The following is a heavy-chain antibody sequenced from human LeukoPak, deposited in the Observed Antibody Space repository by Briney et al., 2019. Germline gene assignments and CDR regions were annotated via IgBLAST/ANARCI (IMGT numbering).Heavy chain of an antibody. D-gene: IGHD5-24*01. CDR3: ARDGYNYAYFDY. CDR2: IIPIFGTA. J-gene: IGHJ4*02. Sequence: ASVKVSCKASGYTFTSYAMNWVRQAPGQGLEWMGGIIPIFGTANYAQKFQGRVTITADKSTSTAYMELSSLRSEDTAVYYCARDGYNYAYFDYWGQGTLVTVSS. V-gene: IGHV1-69*06. CDR1: GYTFTSYA.